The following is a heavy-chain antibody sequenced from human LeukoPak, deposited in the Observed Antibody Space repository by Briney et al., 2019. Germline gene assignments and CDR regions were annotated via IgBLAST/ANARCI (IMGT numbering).Heavy chain of an antibody. CDR1: GGSLNISSYY. V-gene: IGHV4-39*01. CDR3: ARSQATAMVSDY. CDR2: IYYSGRT. J-gene: IGHJ4*02. Sequence: KPSETLSLTCTVSGGSLNISSYYWGWIRQPPGKGLEWIGSIYYSGRTYYNPSLKIRVTIFVATSKNQFSLKLNSVTAADTAVYYCARSQATAMVSDYWGQGTLVTVSS. D-gene: IGHD2-2*01.